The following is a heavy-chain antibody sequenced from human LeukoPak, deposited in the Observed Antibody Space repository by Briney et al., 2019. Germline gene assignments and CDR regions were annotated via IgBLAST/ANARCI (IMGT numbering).Heavy chain of an antibody. Sequence: PSETLSLTCTVSGGSISSSSYYWSWIRQPPGKGLEWIGYIYHSGNTNYNPSLKSRVTISVDTSKNQFSLKLSSVTAADTAVYYCASHYFDDTFDIWGRGTVVTVSS. J-gene: IGHJ3*02. D-gene: IGHD3-10*01. V-gene: IGHV4-61*05. CDR3: ASHYFDDTFDI. CDR2: IYHSGNT. CDR1: GGSISSSSYY.